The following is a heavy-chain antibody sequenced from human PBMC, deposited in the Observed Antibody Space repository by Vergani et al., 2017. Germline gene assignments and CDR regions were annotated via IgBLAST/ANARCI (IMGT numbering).Heavy chain of an antibody. CDR3: ARDVTTVTTYYYYGMDV. CDR2: IIPIFGTA. D-gene: IGHD4-17*01. Sequence: QVQLVQSGAEVKKPGSSVKVSCKASGGTFSSYAISWVRQAPGQGLEWMGRIIPIFGTANYAQKFQGRVTITADESTSTAYMELSSLSSEDTSVYYCARDVTTVTTYYYYGMDVWGQGTTVTVSS. CDR1: GGTFSSYA. V-gene: IGHV1-69*18. J-gene: IGHJ6*02.